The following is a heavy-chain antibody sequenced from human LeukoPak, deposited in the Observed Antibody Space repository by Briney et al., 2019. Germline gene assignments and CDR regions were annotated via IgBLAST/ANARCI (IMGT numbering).Heavy chain of an antibody. CDR2: IGSSSSYI. Sequence: GGSLRLSCAASGFTFSSYSMNWVRQAPGKGLEWVSSIGSSSSYIYYADSVKGRFSISRDNAKNSLYLQMNSLRAEDTAVYYCARDVPRTSGPWGQGTLVTVSS. CDR3: ARDVPRTSGP. J-gene: IGHJ5*02. D-gene: IGHD3-10*01. CDR1: GFTFSSYS. V-gene: IGHV3-21*01.